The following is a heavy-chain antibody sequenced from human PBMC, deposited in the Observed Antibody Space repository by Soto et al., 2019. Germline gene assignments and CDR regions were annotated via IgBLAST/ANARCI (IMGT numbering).Heavy chain of an antibody. V-gene: IGHV4-31*03. D-gene: IGHD6-13*01. J-gene: IGHJ6*02. CDR1: GGSISSGGYY. CDR3: ARDLQYSRLFYGMDV. CDR2: IYYSGST. Sequence: SETLSPTCTVSGGSISSGGYYWSWIRQHPGKGLEWIGYIYYSGSTYYNPSLKSRVTISVDTSKNQFSLKLSSVTAADTAVYYCARDLQYSRLFYGMDVWGQGTTVTVSS.